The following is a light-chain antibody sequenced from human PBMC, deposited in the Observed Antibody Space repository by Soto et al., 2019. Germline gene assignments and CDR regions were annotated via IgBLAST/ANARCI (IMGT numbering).Light chain of an antibody. Sequence: QAVVTQPPSVSGAPGQRVTISCTGSSSNIGAGYDVHWYQQLPGTAPKLLIYGNSNRPSGVPDRFSGSKYGTSASLAITGLQAEDEADYYCQSYDSSLSGWVFGGGTKLTVL. J-gene: IGLJ3*02. V-gene: IGLV1-40*01. CDR2: GNS. CDR3: QSYDSSLSGWV. CDR1: SSNIGAGYD.